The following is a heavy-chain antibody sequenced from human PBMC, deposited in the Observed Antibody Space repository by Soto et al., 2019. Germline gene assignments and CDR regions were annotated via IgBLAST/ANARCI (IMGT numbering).Heavy chain of an antibody. D-gene: IGHD3-22*01. Sequence: PGGSLRLSCAASGFTFSSYAMSWVRQAPGKGLEWVSAISGSGGSTYYADSVKGRFTISRDNSKNTLYLQMNSLRAEDTAVYYCAKVALPSSYYYDSSGYYLNHFDYWGQGTLVTVSS. J-gene: IGHJ4*02. CDR1: GFTFSSYA. CDR2: ISGSGGST. CDR3: AKVALPSSYYYDSSGYYLNHFDY. V-gene: IGHV3-23*01.